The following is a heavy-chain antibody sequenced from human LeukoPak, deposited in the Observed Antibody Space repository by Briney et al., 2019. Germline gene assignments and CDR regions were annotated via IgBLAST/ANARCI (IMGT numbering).Heavy chain of an antibody. CDR2: IIPIFGTA. CDR3: ARDRSPGIAAGNDAFDI. CDR1: GGTFTSYA. Sequence: SVKVSCKASGGTFTSYAISWVRQAPGQGLEWMGGIIPIFGTANYAQKFQGRVTITADESTSTAYMELSSLRSEDTAVYYCARDRSPGIAAGNDAFDIWGQGTMVTVSS. D-gene: IGHD6-13*01. V-gene: IGHV1-69*13. J-gene: IGHJ3*02.